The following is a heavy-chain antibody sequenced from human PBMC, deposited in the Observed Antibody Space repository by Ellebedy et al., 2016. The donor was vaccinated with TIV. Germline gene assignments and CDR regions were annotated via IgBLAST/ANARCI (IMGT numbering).Heavy chain of an antibody. Sequence: MPSETLSLTCTVSGVSIGSYSYTSIPQPPPQGLECIGSISYSESTDYNPSLQSRVTISLDTSTNQLSLELRSVTAADTAVYYCARLLRGTNYGGFDYWGQGTPVTVSS. J-gene: IGHJ4*02. CDR1: GVSIGSYS. D-gene: IGHD4-17*01. V-gene: IGHV4-59*01. CDR2: ISYSEST. CDR3: ARLLRGTNYGGFDY.